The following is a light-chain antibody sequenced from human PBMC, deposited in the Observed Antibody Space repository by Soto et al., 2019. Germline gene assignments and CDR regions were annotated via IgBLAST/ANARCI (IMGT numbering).Light chain of an antibody. CDR1: QNVRSY. Sequence: EIVLTQSPVTLSLSPGESATLSCRASQNVRSYLAWYQQKPGQAPRLVIYGAFNRATGIPARFSGSGSGTDFTLTISSLEPEDFAVYYCQQRNIWPPVTFGQGTRLEL. CDR2: GAF. V-gene: IGKV3-11*01. CDR3: QQRNIWPPVT. J-gene: IGKJ5*01.